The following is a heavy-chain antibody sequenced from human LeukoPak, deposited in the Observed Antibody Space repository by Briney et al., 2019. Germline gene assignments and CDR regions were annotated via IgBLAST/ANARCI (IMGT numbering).Heavy chain of an antibody. D-gene: IGHD6-13*01. J-gene: IGHJ6*03. CDR2: IDHTGIT. CDR1: DDSITIYY. CDR3: ERGRVSSSTWYSTYYYYFYMDV. V-gene: IGHV4-59*01. Sequence: SETLSLTCTVSDDSITIYYWSWIRQPPGKGLEWIGYIDHTGITNYNPSLNSRVTISRDTSKNHFSLELSSATAADTAVYFCERGRVSSSTWYSTYYYYFYMDVWGKGTTVTVSS.